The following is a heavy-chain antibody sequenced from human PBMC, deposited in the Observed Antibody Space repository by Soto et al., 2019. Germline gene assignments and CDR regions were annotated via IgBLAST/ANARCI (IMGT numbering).Heavy chain of an antibody. CDR2: ISRSGGTI. D-gene: IGHD6-25*01. Sequence: GGSLRLSCAASGFTFSDSYMSWIRQAPGKGLEWVSYISRSGGTIYYADSVKGRFTISRDNAKNSLSLQMNSLRVEDTAVYYCARDRGYVAEFDYWGQGTLVTVSS. J-gene: IGHJ4*02. CDR1: GFTFSDSY. V-gene: IGHV3-11*01. CDR3: ARDRGYVAEFDY.